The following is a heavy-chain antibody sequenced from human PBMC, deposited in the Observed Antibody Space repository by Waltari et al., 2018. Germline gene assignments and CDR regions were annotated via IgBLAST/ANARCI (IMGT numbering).Heavy chain of an antibody. Sequence: EVQLVQSGAEVKQPGESLKISCTGSGYSFTSYWIGWVRQMPGKGLAWMGIIYPGDSDTRYSPSFQGQVTISADKSISTAYLQWSSLKASDTAMYYCARQLGAYCGGDCYLDWYFDLWGRGTLVTVSS. V-gene: IGHV5-51*01. CDR2: IYPGDSDT. CDR1: GYSFTSYW. CDR3: ARQLGAYCGGDCYLDWYFDL. J-gene: IGHJ2*01. D-gene: IGHD2-21*01.